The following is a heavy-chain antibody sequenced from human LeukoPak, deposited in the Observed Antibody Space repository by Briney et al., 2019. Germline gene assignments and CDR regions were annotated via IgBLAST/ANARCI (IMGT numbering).Heavy chain of an antibody. Sequence: VGSLRLSCAASGFTFSSYSMNWVRQAPGKGLEWVSSISSSSSYIYYADSVKGRFTISRDNAKNSLYLQMNSLRAEDTAVYYCARGGYSYGYSLSYIDYWGQGTLVTVSS. CDR3: ARGGYSYGYSLSYIDY. J-gene: IGHJ4*02. CDR2: ISSSSSYI. D-gene: IGHD5-18*01. V-gene: IGHV3-21*01. CDR1: GFTFSSYS.